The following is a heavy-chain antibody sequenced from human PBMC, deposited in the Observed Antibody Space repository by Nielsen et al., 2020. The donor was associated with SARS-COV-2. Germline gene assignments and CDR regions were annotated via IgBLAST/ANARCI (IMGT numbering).Heavy chain of an antibody. Sequence: GESLKISCAASGFTFSSYAMSWVRQAPGKGLEWVSAISGSGGSTYYADSVKGRFTISRDNSKSTLYLQMNSLRAEDTAVYYCAKARMTTVFDYWGQETLVTVSS. D-gene: IGHD4-17*01. CDR1: GFTFSSYA. CDR3: AKARMTTVFDY. V-gene: IGHV3-23*01. CDR2: ISGSGGST. J-gene: IGHJ4*02.